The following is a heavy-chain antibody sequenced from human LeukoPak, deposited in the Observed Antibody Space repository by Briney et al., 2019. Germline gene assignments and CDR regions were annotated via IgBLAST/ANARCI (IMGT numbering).Heavy chain of an antibody. V-gene: IGHV4-4*02. J-gene: IGHJ3*02. Sequence: SETLSLTCAVSGGSISSSNWWSWVRQPPGKGLEWIGEIYHSGSTNYNPSLKSRVTISVDKSKNQFSLKLNSVTPEDTAVYYCARERDYGDAFDIWGQGTMVTVSS. CDR2: IYHSGST. D-gene: IGHD4-17*01. CDR3: ARERDYGDAFDI. CDR1: GGSISSSNW.